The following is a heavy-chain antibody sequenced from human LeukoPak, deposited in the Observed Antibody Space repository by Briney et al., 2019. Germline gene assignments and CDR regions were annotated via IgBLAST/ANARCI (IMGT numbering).Heavy chain of an antibody. Sequence: GGSLRLSCAVSGITLSNYARSGVLQAPGRGLNWFAGIGDRGGRTNYADSVKGWFTISRDNPKNTLYLQMNSLRAEDTAVYFCAKRGVVIRVILVGFHKEAYYFDSWGQGALVTVSS. CDR3: AKRGVVIRVILVGFHKEAYYFDS. CDR1: GITLSNYA. V-gene: IGHV3-23*01. J-gene: IGHJ4*02. D-gene: IGHD3-22*01. CDR2: IGDRGGRT.